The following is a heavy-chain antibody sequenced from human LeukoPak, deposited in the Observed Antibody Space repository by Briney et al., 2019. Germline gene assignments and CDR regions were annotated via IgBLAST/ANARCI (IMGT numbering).Heavy chain of an antibody. CDR3: ARDPGSHNSSGWYDY. D-gene: IGHD6-19*01. CDR2: ISSSSSTI. CDR1: RFTFSDYY. Sequence: GGSLRLSYAASRFTFSDYYMTWIRQAPGKGLEGVSYISSSSSTIYYADSVKGRFTIPRDNAKNSLYLQMNSLRAEDTAVYYCARDPGSHNSSGWYDYWGQGTLVTVSS. J-gene: IGHJ4*02. V-gene: IGHV3-11*01.